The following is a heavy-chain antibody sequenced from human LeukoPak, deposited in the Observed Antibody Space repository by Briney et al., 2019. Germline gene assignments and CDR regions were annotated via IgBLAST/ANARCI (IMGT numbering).Heavy chain of an antibody. V-gene: IGHV4-39*07. D-gene: IGHD1-26*01. J-gene: IGHJ4*02. CDR1: GGSISSSSYY. CDR3: ARVIVGATTDYFDY. CDR2: IYYSGST. Sequence: SETLSLTCTVSGGSISSSSYYWGWIRQPPGKGLEWIGSIYYSGSTYYNPSLKSRVTISVDTSKNQFSLKLSSVTAADTAVYYCARVIVGATTDYFDYWGQGTLVTVSS.